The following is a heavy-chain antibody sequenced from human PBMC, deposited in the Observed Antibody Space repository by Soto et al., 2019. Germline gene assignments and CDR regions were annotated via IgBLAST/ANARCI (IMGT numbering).Heavy chain of an antibody. V-gene: IGHV1-18*01. Sequence: ASVRVSCKASGYTFTSYGLSWVRQAPGQGLEWMGWISAYNGNTNYAQKLQCRVTMTTDTSTSTAYMELRRLRSDDTAVYYCARVSRPTFGYYDFWSGYYYYGMDVWGQGTTVTVSS. CDR1: GYTFTSYG. CDR3: ARVSRPTFGYYDFWSGYYYYGMDV. J-gene: IGHJ6*02. D-gene: IGHD3-3*01. CDR2: ISAYNGNT.